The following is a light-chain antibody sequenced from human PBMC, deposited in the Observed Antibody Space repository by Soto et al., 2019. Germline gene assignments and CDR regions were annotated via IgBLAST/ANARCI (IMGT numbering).Light chain of an antibody. CDR3: MLYLGGGIWV. CDR2: NTN. V-gene: IGLV8-61*01. Sequence: QAVVTQEPSFSVSPGGTVTLTCGLSSGPVFTSSYPNWYQQTPGQAQRTLIFNTNTRSSGVPDRFSGSILGDKAALTLTGAQADDDSYYYCMLYLGGGIWVFGGGTKLTVL. J-gene: IGLJ3*02. CDR1: SGPVFTSSY.